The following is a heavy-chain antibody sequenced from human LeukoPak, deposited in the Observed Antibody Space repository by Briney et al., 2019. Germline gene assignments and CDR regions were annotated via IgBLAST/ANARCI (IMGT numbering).Heavy chain of an antibody. CDR1: GGSFSGYY. V-gene: IGHV4-34*01. CDR3: ARLGGSGSYYIRDYYGMDV. J-gene: IGHJ6*02. Sequence: SETLSLTCAVYGGSFSGYYWSWIRQPPGKGLEWIGEINHSGSTNYNPSLKSRVTISVDTSKNQFSLKLSSVTAADTAVYYCARLGGSGSYYIRDYYGMDVRGQGTTVTVSS. D-gene: IGHD3-10*01. CDR2: INHSGST.